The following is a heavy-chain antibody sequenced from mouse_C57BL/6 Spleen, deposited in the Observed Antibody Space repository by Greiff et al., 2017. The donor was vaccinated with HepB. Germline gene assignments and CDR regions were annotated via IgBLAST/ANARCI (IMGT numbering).Heavy chain of an antibody. J-gene: IGHJ1*03. V-gene: IGHV3-6*01. Sequence: EVQLQQSGPGLVKPSQSLSLTCSVTGYSFTSGYYWNWIRQLPGNQLEWIGDISYDGSNNYNPSLKNTIAITRDTSKNKLFMKLNSVTTEDTATYYCARGGDYAWYFDVWGTGTTVTVAS. CDR3: ARGGDYAWYFDV. CDR2: ISYDGSN. D-gene: IGHD2-4*01. CDR1: GYSFTSGYY.